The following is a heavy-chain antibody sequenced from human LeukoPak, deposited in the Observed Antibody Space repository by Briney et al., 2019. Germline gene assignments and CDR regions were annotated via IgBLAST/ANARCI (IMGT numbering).Heavy chain of an antibody. Sequence: SETLSLTCTVSGYSISSGYYWGWIRQPPGKGLEWIGSIYHSGSTYYNPSLKSRVTISVDTSKNQFSLKLSSVTAADTAVYYCARRGIAVAGTRQWGVLPRPFDYWGQGTLVTVSS. J-gene: IGHJ4*02. CDR2: IYHSGST. D-gene: IGHD6-19*01. CDR1: GYSISSGYY. V-gene: IGHV4-38-2*02. CDR3: ARRGIAVAGTRQWGVLPRPFDY.